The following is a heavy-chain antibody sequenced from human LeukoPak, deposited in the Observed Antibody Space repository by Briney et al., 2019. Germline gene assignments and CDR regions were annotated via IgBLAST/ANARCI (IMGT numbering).Heavy chain of an antibody. CDR1: GGSISSYY. V-gene: IGHV4-59*08. Sequence: PSETLSLTCTVSGGSISSYYWSWIRQPPGKGLEWIGYIYYSGSTNYNPSLKSRVTISVDTSKNQFSLKLSSVTAADTAVYYCARHHGIRRAFDIWGQGTMVTVSS. J-gene: IGHJ3*02. CDR2: IYYSGST. D-gene: IGHD1-14*01. CDR3: ARHHGIRRAFDI.